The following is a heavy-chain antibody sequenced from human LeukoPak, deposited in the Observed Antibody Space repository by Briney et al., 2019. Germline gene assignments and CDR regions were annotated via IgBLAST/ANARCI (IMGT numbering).Heavy chain of an antibody. D-gene: IGHD3-10*01. CDR1: GFTFSSYA. Sequence: PGGSLRLSCAASGFTFSSYAMSWVRQAPGKGLKWVSAISGSGGSTYYADSVKGRFTISRDNSKNTLYLQMNSLRAEVTAVYYCAKGDMVRGVIITPDYYYGMDVWGQGTTVTVSS. CDR3: AKGDMVRGVIITPDYYYGMDV. J-gene: IGHJ6*02. V-gene: IGHV3-23*01. CDR2: ISGSGGST.